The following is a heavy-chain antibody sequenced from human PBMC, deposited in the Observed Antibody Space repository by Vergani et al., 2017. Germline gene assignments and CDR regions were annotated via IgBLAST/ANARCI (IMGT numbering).Heavy chain of an antibody. CDR1: GFTFTAHG. CDR2: ISSSSSTI. D-gene: IGHD5-24*01. V-gene: IGHV3-48*01. Sequence: EVQLLESGGGSAQPGESLRLSCVASGFTFTAHGLNWVRQAPGKGLEWVSYISSSSSTIYYADSVKGRFTISRDNAKNSLYLQMNSLRAEDTAVYYCAREIVHGYNYIDYWGQGTLVTVSS. CDR3: AREIVHGYNYIDY. J-gene: IGHJ4*02.